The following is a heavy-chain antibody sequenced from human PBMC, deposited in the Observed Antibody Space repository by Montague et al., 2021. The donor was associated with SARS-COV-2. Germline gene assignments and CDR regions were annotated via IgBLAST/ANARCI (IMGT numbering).Heavy chain of an antibody. CDR1: GGSISSSSYY. J-gene: IGHJ4*02. D-gene: IGHD3-3*01. CDR2: IYYSGST. V-gene: IGHV4-39*01. Sequence: SETLSLTCTVSGGSISSSSYYWGWIRQPPGKGLEWIGSIYYSGSTYYNPSLKSRVTISVDTSKNQFSLKLSSVTAADTAVYYCARLNFRITIFGVVRSRVFGYWGQGTLVTVSS. CDR3: ARLNFRITIFGVVRSRVFGY.